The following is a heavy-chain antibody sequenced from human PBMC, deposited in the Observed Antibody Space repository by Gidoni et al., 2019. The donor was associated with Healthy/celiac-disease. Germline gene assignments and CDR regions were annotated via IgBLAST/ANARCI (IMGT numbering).Heavy chain of an antibody. V-gene: IGHV3-15*01. D-gene: IGHD6-13*01. CDR1: GFTFSNAW. J-gene: IGHJ5*02. CDR2: IKSKTDGGTT. CDR3: TTSPSFIAAAGVMRFDP. Sequence: EVQLVESGGGLVKPGGSLRLSCAASGFTFSNAWMSWVRQAPGKGLEWVGRIKSKTDGGTTDYAAPVKGRFTISRDDSKNTLYLQMNSLKTEDTAVYYCTTSPSFIAAAGVMRFDPWGQGTLVTVSS.